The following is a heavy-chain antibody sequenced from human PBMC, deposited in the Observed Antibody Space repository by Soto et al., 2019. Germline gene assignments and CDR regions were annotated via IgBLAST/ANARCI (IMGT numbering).Heavy chain of an antibody. J-gene: IGHJ6*03. CDR3: ARRKSFTSYYYMDV. Sequence: SETLSLTCTVSGGSISSYYWSWIRQPPGKGLEWIGYIYYSGSTNYNPSLKSRVTISVDTSKNQFSLKLSSVTAADTAVYYCARRKSFTSYYYMDVWGKGTTVTVSS. V-gene: IGHV4-59*08. CDR1: GGSISSYY. CDR2: IYYSGST.